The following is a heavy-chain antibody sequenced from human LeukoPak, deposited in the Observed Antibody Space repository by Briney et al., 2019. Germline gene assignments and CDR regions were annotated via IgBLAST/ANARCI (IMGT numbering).Heavy chain of an antibody. D-gene: IGHD4-17*01. CDR3: ARGSGYGDSPGLD. V-gene: IGHV1-2*06. Sequence: ASVKVSCKASGYTFTDYYMHWMRQAPGQGLEWMGRINPNSGGANYAQQFQGRVTMTRDTSITTAYMEVVRLTSDDTAVYYCARGSGYGDSPGLDWGQGTLVTVSS. CDR1: GYTFTDYY. J-gene: IGHJ4*02. CDR2: INPNSGGA.